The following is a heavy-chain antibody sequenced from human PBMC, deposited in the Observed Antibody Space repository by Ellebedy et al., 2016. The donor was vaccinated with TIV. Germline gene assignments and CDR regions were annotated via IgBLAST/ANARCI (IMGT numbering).Heavy chain of an antibody. Sequence: PGGSLRLSCAASGFTFSTYWMHWVRQAPGKGLVWVSRINSDGSSTTYADSVKGRFTISRDNAKNTLYLQMNSLRAEETAVYYCARVPGGNKNFDYWGQGTLVTVSS. D-gene: IGHD4-23*01. CDR1: GFTFSTYW. CDR3: ARVPGGNKNFDY. J-gene: IGHJ4*02. CDR2: INSDGSST. V-gene: IGHV3-74*01.